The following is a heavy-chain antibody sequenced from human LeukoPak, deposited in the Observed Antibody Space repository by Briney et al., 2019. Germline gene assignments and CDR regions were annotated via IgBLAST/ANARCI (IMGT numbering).Heavy chain of an antibody. D-gene: IGHD4-17*01. J-gene: IGHJ6*03. CDR2: IFYSEST. CDR1: GDSISNYY. CDR3: ARVNSDSGDGYHYYIDV. V-gene: IGHV4-59*12. Sequence: PSETLSLTCAVSGDSISNYYWSWIRQSPGKGLEWIGCIFYSESTKYNPSLESRVSISADTSKNQFSLKLNSVTASDAAEYYCARVNSDSGDGYHYYIDVCGKGTTVIVSS.